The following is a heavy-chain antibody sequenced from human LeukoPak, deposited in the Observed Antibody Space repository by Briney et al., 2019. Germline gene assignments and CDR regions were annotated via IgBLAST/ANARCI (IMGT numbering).Heavy chain of an antibody. CDR1: GFTFTNYA. D-gene: IGHD4-17*01. CDR2: ISSSSGDT. J-gene: IGHJ5*02. CDR3: ARDHYGDYVGHLKNWFDP. V-gene: IGHV3-23*01. Sequence: PGGSLRLSCAASGFTFTNYAMGWVRQAPGKGLEWVSTISSSSGDTYYADSVKGRLTVSRDNSKNTLYLQMNGLRAEDTAVYYCARDHYGDYVGHLKNWFDPWGQGTLVTVSS.